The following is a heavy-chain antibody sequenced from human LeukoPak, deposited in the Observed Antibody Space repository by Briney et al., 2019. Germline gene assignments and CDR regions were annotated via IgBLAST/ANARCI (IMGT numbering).Heavy chain of an antibody. Sequence: GGSLRLSCAASGFTFSSYAMSWVRQAPGKGLEWVSSISSSSSYIYYADSVKGRFTISRDNAKNSLYLQMNSLRAEDTAVYYCARQGGSYTIDYWGQGTLVTVSS. D-gene: IGHD1-26*01. CDR3: ARQGGSYTIDY. CDR2: ISSSSSYI. CDR1: GFTFSSYA. J-gene: IGHJ4*02. V-gene: IGHV3-21*01.